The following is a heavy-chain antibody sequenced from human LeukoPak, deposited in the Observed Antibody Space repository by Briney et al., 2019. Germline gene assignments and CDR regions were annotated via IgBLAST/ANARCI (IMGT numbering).Heavy chain of an antibody. CDR3: ARELVSLGTGYFDL. D-gene: IGHD7-27*01. V-gene: IGHV3-23*01. Sequence: PGGSLRLSCEASGFPFGTDGMTWVRQAPGKGLEWVSGITGSSTWAYYADSVRGRFTISRDNSKNTLHLQMDNLTADDTAIYYCARELVSLGTGYFDLWGRGALVTVSS. CDR1: GFPFGTDG. CDR2: ITGSSTWA. J-gene: IGHJ2*01.